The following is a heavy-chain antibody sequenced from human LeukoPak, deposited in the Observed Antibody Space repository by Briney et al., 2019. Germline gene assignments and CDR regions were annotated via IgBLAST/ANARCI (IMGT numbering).Heavy chain of an antibody. CDR2: INWNGGST. V-gene: IGHV3-20*04. Sequence: GGSLRLSCAASGFTFDDYGMSWVRQAPGKGLEWVSGINWNGGSTGYADSVKGRFTISRDNSKNTLYLQMNSLRAEDTAVYYCARANAVVVVPAAAEIDYWGQGTLVTVSS. J-gene: IGHJ4*02. CDR3: ARANAVVVVPAAAEIDY. D-gene: IGHD2-2*01. CDR1: GFTFDDYG.